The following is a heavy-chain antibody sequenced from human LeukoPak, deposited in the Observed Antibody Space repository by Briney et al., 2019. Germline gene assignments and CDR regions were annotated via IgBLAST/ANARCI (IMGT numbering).Heavy chain of an antibody. J-gene: IGHJ6*03. Sequence: GGSLRLSCAAPGFTFSSCAMSWVRQAPGKGLEWVSAISGSGGSTYYADSVKGRFTISRDNSKNTLYLQMNSLRAEDTAVYYCAKRARRVNYYYYYMDVWGKGTTVTVSS. V-gene: IGHV3-23*01. CDR1: GFTFSSCA. D-gene: IGHD3-22*01. CDR2: ISGSGGST. CDR3: AKRARRVNYYYYYMDV.